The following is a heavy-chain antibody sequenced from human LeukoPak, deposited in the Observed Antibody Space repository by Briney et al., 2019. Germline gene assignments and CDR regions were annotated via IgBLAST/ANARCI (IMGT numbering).Heavy chain of an antibody. Sequence: ASVKVSCKASGYTFTGYYMHWVRQAPGQGLEWMGRINPNSGGTNYAQKFQGRVTMTRDTSISTAYMELSGLRSDDTAVYYCARQSVAGTGSGQDYWGQGTLVTVSS. CDR3: ARQSVAGTGSGQDY. CDR1: GYTFTGYY. J-gene: IGHJ4*02. CDR2: INPNSGGT. V-gene: IGHV1-2*06. D-gene: IGHD6-19*01.